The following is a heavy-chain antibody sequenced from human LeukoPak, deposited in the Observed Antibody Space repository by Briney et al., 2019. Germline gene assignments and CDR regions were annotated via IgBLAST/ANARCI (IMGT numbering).Heavy chain of an antibody. CDR2: MNPNSGNT. D-gene: IGHD3-3*01. CDR1: GYTFTSYD. Sequence: ASVKVSCKASGYTFTSYDINWVRQATGQGLEWMGWMNPNSGNTGYAQKFQGRVTITRNTSISTAYMELSSLRSEDTAVYYCARGSATIFGVVIYGWFDPWGQGTLVTVSS. J-gene: IGHJ5*02. CDR3: ARGSATIFGVVIYGWFDP. V-gene: IGHV1-8*03.